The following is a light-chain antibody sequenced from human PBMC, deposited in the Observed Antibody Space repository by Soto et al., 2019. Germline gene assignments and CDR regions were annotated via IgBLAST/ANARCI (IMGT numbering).Light chain of an antibody. CDR1: SSDVGGYNY. V-gene: IGLV2-8*01. CDR3: SSLGV. CDR2: EVS. J-gene: IGLJ1*01. Sequence: QSALTQPPSASGSPGQSVTISCTGTSSDVGGYNYVSWYQQHPGKAPKLMIYEVSKRPSGVPDRFSGSKSGNTASLAVSGLQAEDEADYYCSSLGVLGTGTKLTVL.